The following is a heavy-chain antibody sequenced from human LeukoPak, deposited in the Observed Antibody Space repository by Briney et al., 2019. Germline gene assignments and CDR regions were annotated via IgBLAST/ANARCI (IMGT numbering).Heavy chain of an antibody. Sequence: SETLSLTCTVSGGSISSGGYYWSWIRQPPGKGLEWIGYIYHSGSTYYNPSLKSRVTISVDRSKNQFSLKLSSVTAADTAVYFCAREVSLGGLRYWGQGTLVTVSS. J-gene: IGHJ4*02. CDR3: AREVSLGGLRY. CDR2: IYHSGST. CDR1: GGSISSGGYY. V-gene: IGHV4-30-2*01. D-gene: IGHD3-16*01.